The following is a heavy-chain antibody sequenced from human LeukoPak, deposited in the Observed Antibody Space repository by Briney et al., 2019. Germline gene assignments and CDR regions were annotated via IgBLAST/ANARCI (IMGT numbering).Heavy chain of an antibody. D-gene: IGHD3-22*01. V-gene: IGHV3-72*01. CDR2: IRNKNQGLTT. Sequence: PGGSLRLSCAASGFDFSEHEMDWVRQAPRKGLEWLARIRNKNQGLTTEYAASVRGRFAITRDDSSNSLHLQMNRLKTEDTAVYHCVQPSQGYFQNGGEGTLVTAYS. J-gene: IGHJ1*01. CDR1: GFDFSEHE. CDR3: VQPSQGYFQN.